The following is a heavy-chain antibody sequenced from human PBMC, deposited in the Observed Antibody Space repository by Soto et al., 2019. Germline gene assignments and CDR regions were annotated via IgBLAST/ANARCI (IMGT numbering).Heavy chain of an antibody. V-gene: IGHV3-21*01. CDR1: GFTFSSYS. D-gene: IGHD3-3*01. J-gene: IGHJ6*03. CDR2: ISSSSSYI. Sequence: GGSLRLSCAASGFTFSSYSMNWVRQAPGKGLEWVSSISSSSSYIYYADSVKGRFTISRDNAKNSLYLQMNSLRAEDTAVYYCARVGYDFWSGHAPPASNQKDYYYYYYMDVWGKGTTVTVSS. CDR3: ARVGYDFWSGHAPPASNQKDYYYYYYMDV.